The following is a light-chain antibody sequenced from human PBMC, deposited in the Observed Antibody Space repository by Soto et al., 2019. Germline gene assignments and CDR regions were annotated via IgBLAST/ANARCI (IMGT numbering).Light chain of an antibody. V-gene: IGLV1-47*01. CDR3: SAWDDSLRGWV. CDR2: RNN. J-gene: IGLJ3*02. Sequence: QSVLTQPPSASGTPGQTVIISCSGSSSNIGSNYLYWYQQVPGTAPKLLIYRNNQRPSGVPDRFPGSKSGTSGSLAIRGLRSEDEAYYYCSAWDDSLRGWVFCAGIQLAVL. CDR1: SSNIGSNY.